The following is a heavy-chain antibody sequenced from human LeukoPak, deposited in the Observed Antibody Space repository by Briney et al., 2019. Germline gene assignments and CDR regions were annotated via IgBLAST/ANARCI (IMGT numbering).Heavy chain of an antibody. J-gene: IGHJ4*02. CDR2: ISSSGSTI. Sequence: GGSLRLSCAASGFTFSSYEMNWVRQAPGKGLEWVSYISSSGSTIYYADSVKGRFTISRDNAKNTLFLQMSSLRAEDTAVYYCARDNNWNYPDYWGQGTLVTVSS. CDR1: GFTFSSYE. D-gene: IGHD1-7*01. CDR3: ARDNNWNYPDY. V-gene: IGHV3-48*03.